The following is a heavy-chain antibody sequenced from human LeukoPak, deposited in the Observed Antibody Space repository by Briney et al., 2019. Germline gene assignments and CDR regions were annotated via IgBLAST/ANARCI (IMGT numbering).Heavy chain of an antibody. D-gene: IGHD6-19*01. CDR2: IIPILGIA. V-gene: IGHV1-69*04. CDR1: GGTFSSYA. J-gene: IGHJ4*02. CDR3: ARDGPPGSGWYFTY. Sequence: ASVKVSCKASGGTFSSYAISWVRQAPGQGLEWMGRIIPILGIANYAQKFQGRVTITADKSTSTAYMELSSLRSEDTAVYYCARDGPPGSGWYFTYWGQGTLVTVSS.